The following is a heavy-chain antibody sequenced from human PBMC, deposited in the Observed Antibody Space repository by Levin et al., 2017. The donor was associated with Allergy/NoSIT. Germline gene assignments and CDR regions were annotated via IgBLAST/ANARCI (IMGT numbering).Heavy chain of an antibody. CDR3: AKDSRRLLHKGALDY. CDR1: GFTFSSYA. CDR2: ISGSGGST. Sequence: GGSLRLSCAASGFTFSSYAMSWVRQAPGKGLEWVSAISGSGGSTYYADSVKGRFTISRDNSKNTLYLQMNSLRAEDTAVYYCAKDSRRLLHKGALDYWGQGTLVTVSS. J-gene: IGHJ4*02. D-gene: IGHD2-15*01. V-gene: IGHV3-23*01.